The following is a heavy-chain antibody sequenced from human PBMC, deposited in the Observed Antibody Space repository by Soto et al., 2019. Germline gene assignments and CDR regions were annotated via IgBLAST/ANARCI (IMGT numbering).Heavy chain of an antibody. D-gene: IGHD2-15*01. V-gene: IGHV4-59*01. CDR1: GGSYY. CDR2: ISYSGST. CDR3: ARDLKEYCSDGKCNWFDP. J-gene: IGHJ5*02. Sequence: SETLSLTCTVSGGSYYWSWIRQPPGKGLEWIGYISYSGSTDYNPSLKSRVTISFDASKNQISLQVRSATAADAAVYYCARDLKEYCSDGKCNWFDPWGQGTLVTVSS.